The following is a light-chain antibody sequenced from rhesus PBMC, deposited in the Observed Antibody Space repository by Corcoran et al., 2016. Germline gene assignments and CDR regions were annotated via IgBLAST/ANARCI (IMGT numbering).Light chain of an antibody. CDR2: YAT. Sequence: DIQMTQSPSSLSASVGDTVTITCRASQSISSWLAWYQQKPGKAPKLLSYYATTLQSGVPSRFSGSGSGTEFTLTISSLQPEDFATYYCQQYNSLPPTFGQGTKVEIK. V-gene: IGKV1-22*01. J-gene: IGKJ1*01. CDR3: QQYNSLPPT. CDR1: QSISSW.